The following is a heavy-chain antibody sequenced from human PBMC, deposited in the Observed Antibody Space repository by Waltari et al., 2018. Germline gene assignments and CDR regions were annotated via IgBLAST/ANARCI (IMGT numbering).Heavy chain of an antibody. CDR1: GGSISSGSYY. CDR3: ARGGQQLTRKWFDP. V-gene: IGHV4-61*02. J-gene: IGHJ5*02. CDR2: IYTRGIT. Sequence: QVQLQESGPGLVKPSQTLSLTCTVSGGSISSGSYYWSWIRQPAGKGREWIGRIYTRGITTYNPSLKSRVTISVDTSKNQFSLKLSSVTAADTAVYYCARGGQQLTRKWFDPWGQGTLVTVSS. D-gene: IGHD6-13*01.